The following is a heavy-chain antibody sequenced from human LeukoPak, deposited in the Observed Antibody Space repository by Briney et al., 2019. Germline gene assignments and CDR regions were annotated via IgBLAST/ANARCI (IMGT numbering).Heavy chain of an antibody. D-gene: IGHD3-10*01. CDR3: ASYGSGSYYFFDY. J-gene: IGHJ4*02. CDR1: GGSISSYY. V-gene: IGHV4-59*01. CDR2: IYYSGST. Sequence: PSETLSHTCTVSGGSISSYYWSWIRQPPGKGLEWIGYIYYSGSTNYNPSLKSRVTISVDTSKNQFSLRLSSVTAADTAVYYCASYGSGSYYFFDYWGQGTLVTVSS.